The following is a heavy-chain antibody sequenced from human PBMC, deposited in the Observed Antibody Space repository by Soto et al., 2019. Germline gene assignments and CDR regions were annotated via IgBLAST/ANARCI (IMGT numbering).Heavy chain of an antibody. J-gene: IGHJ3*02. CDR1: GSTFTSYA. D-gene: IGHD2-15*01. V-gene: IGHV1-3*01. CDR3: ARDLYCSGGSCCWGDDAFDI. CDR2: INAGNGNT. Sequence: SPVKVSCKASGSTFTSYAMHWVRQAPGQRLEWMGWINAGNGNTKYSQKFQGRVTITRDTSACTAYMELSSLRSEDTAVYYCARDLYCSGGSCCWGDDAFDIWGQGTMVTVSS.